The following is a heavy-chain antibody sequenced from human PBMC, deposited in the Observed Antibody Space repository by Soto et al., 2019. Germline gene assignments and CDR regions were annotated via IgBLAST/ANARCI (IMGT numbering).Heavy chain of an antibody. CDR1: GYSISSGLY. V-gene: IGHV4-38-2*02. CDR2: IYRGGIT. CDR3: ARDGYYDYVWGSYRYQRDDAFDI. D-gene: IGHD3-16*02. J-gene: IGHJ3*02. Sequence: SETLSLTCAVSGYSISSGLYWGWIRQPPGKGLEWIGTIYRGGITYYNPSLKSRVTISVDTSKNQFSLKLSSVTAADTAVYYCARDGYYDYVWGSYRYQRDDAFDIWGQGTMVSVSS.